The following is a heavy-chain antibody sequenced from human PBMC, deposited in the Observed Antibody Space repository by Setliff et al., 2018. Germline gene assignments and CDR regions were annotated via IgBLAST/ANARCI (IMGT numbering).Heavy chain of an antibody. CDR2: INSHSGDT. V-gene: IGHV1-2*02. CDR3: ARDPRRAGGY. Sequence: ASVKVSCKASGYTFTGYYLHWVRQAPGQGLEWMGCINSHSGDTKYAQKFQGRVTMTRDTSISTAFLELSRLTSDDTAVYYCARDPRRAGGYWGQGTLVTVSS. CDR1: GYTFTGYY. J-gene: IGHJ4*02. D-gene: IGHD3-10*01.